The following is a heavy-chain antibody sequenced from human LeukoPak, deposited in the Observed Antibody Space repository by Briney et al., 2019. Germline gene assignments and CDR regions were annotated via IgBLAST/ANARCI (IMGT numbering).Heavy chain of an antibody. J-gene: IGHJ6*02. Sequence: ASVTVSCTASGGTITSYAISWVRQAPGQGLEWMGGIIPVFGSANYAQKFQGRVTITADESTSTAYMELSSLRSEDTAVYYCARVGLRRGSGYYAMDVWGQGTTVTVSS. CDR3: ARVGLRRGSGYYAMDV. V-gene: IGHV1-69*13. CDR1: GGTITSYA. D-gene: IGHD3-10*01. CDR2: IIPVFGSA.